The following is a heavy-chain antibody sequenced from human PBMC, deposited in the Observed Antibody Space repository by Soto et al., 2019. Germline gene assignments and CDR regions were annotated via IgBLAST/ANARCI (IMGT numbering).Heavy chain of an antibody. CDR1: GFTFSTYT. D-gene: IGHD6-19*01. Sequence: EVQLLESGGGLVQPGGSLRLSCAASGFTFSTYTMSWVRQAPGKGLEWVSAISSSGGNTYYADSVKGRFTISRDNSKNTLYLQMNSLRADDTSVYYGAGGKYSSGWYNYWGQGTLVTVSS. CDR3: AGGKYSSGWYNY. J-gene: IGHJ4*02. V-gene: IGHV3-23*01. CDR2: ISSSGGNT.